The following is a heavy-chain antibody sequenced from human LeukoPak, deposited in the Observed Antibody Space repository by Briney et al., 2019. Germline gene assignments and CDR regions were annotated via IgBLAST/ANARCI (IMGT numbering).Heavy chain of an antibody. J-gene: IGHJ4*02. CDR2: IYYSGST. CDR3: ARDLGPSRGFDY. Sequence: PSETLSLTCAVSAGSISRFYWSWIRQPPGKGLGWIGYIYYSGSTHYNPSLKTRVTISVDTSKNQFSLKLNSVTAADTAVYYCARDLGPSRGFDYWGQGTLVTVSS. D-gene: IGHD3-10*01. CDR1: AGSISRFY. V-gene: IGHV4-59*01.